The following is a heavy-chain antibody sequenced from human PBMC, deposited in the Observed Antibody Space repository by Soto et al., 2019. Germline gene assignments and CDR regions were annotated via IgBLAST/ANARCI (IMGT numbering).Heavy chain of an antibody. Sequence: QVQLQESGPGLVKPSQTLSLTCTVSGGSISSGDYYWSWIRQPPGKGLEWIGYIYYSGSTYYNPSLKSRVTISVDTSKNQFSLKLSSVTAADTAVYYCARVLRGITGTIHFDYWGQGTLVTVSS. D-gene: IGHD1-20*01. CDR2: IYYSGST. J-gene: IGHJ4*02. CDR1: GGSISSGDYY. CDR3: ARVLRGITGTIHFDY. V-gene: IGHV4-30-4*01.